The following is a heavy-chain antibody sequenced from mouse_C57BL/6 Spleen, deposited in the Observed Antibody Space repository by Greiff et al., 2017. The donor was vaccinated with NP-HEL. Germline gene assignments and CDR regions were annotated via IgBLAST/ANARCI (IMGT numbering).Heavy chain of an antibody. CDR1: GYAFSSSW. Sequence: QVQLQQSGPELVKPGASVKISCKASGYAFSSSWMNWVKQRPGQGLEWIGRFYPGDGDTNYNGKFKGKATLTADKSSSTAYMQLSSLTSEDSAVYFCARRDSYDGYYSLDYWGQGTTLTVSS. D-gene: IGHD2-3*01. CDR2: FYPGDGDT. J-gene: IGHJ2*01. V-gene: IGHV1-82*01. CDR3: ARRDSYDGYYSLDY.